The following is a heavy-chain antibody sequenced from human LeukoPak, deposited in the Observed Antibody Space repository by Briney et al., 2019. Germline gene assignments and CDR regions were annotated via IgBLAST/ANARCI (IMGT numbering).Heavy chain of an antibody. D-gene: IGHD1-26*01. J-gene: IGHJ4*02. Sequence: KPSETLSLTCTVSGGSISSSSYYWGWIRQPPGKGLEWIGSIYYSGSTYYNPSLKSRVTISVDTSKNQFSLKLSSVTAADTAVYYCAREEGELTGHFDYWGQGTLVTVSS. CDR2: IYYSGST. CDR3: AREEGELTGHFDY. CDR1: GGSISSSSYY. V-gene: IGHV4-39*07.